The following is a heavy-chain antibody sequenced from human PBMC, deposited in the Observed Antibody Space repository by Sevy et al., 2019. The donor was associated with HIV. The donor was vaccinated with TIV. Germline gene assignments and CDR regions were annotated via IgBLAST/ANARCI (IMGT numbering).Heavy chain of an antibody. CDR1: GFSFSDVW. J-gene: IGHJ4*02. V-gene: IGHV3-15*07. D-gene: IGHD1-26*01. CDR3: TTDLVGAQQPDY. CDR2: IKSKANGATT. Sequence: GGSLRLSCAASGFSFSDVWLNWVRQAPGKGLEWVGRIKSKANGATTDYAAPVQGRFTLSRDDSKDTLYLEMNSLKIEDTAEYYCTTDLVGAQQPDYWGQGTLVTVSS.